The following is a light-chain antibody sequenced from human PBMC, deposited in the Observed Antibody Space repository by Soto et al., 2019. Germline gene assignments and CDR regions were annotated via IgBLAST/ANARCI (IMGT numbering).Light chain of an antibody. V-gene: IGKV1-39*01. J-gene: IGKJ1*01. CDR1: QSIRSY. Sequence: DIQMTQSPSSLSASVGDRVTITCRASQSIRSYLNWYQQKPGKAPKLLIYAASILQSGVPSRFSGSGSGTDFTLTISSLQPDDFATYYCQQSYSTPRTFGQGTKVEIK. CDR3: QQSYSTPRT. CDR2: AAS.